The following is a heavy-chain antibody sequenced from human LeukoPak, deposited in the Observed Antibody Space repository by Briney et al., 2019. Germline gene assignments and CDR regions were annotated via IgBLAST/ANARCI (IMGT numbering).Heavy chain of an antibody. J-gene: IGHJ6*04. CDR1: GFIFSDYY. V-gene: IGHV3-11*04. CDR2: ISSSGSFI. CDR3: AELGITMIGGV. D-gene: IGHD3-10*02. Sequence: GGSLRLSCAASGFIFSDYYMSWIRRAPGKGLEWVSYISSSGSFIYYADSVKGRFTISRDNAKNSLYLQMNSLRAEDTAVYYCAELGITMIGGVWGKGTTVTISS.